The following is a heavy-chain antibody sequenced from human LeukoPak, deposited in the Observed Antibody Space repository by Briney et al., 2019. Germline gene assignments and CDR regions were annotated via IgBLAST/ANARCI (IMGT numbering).Heavy chain of an antibody. V-gene: IGHV4-30-4*01. CDR1: GGSISSGDYY. CDR3: ASGIVGYSEWGFDH. CDR2: IYYSGST. J-gene: IGHJ4*02. D-gene: IGHD1-26*01. Sequence: SQTLSLTCTVSGGSISSGDYYWSWIRQPPGKGLEWIGYIYYSGSTYYNPSLKSRVTISADKSENQFSLRLTSVTAADTAVYYCASGIVGYSEWGFDHWGQGTLVTVSS.